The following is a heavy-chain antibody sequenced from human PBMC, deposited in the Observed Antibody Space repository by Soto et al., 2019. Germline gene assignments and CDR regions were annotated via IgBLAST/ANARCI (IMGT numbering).Heavy chain of an antibody. CDR3: AREEWLRSSLTYYYYMDV. CDR2: INHSGST. D-gene: IGHD5-12*01. J-gene: IGHJ6*03. Sequence: SETLSLTCAVYGGSFSGYYWSWIRQPPGKGLEWIGEINHSGSTNYNPSLKSRVTISVDTSKNQFSLKLSSVTAADTAVYYCAREEWLRSSLTYYYYMDVWGKGTTVTVSS. V-gene: IGHV4-34*01. CDR1: GGSFSGYY.